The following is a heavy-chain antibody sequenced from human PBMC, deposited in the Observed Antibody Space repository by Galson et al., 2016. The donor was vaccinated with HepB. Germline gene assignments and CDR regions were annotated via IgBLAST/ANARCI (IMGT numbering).Heavy chain of an antibody. CDR1: GGSISGRSYY. D-gene: IGHD1-7*01. CDR2: IYHGGNT. J-gene: IGHJ4*02. V-gene: IGHV4-39*01. Sequence: LSLTCTVSGGSISGRSYYWGWLRQPPGKGLEWIGSIYHGGNTYHNPSLKSRVTISVDTSKNQFSLKLSSLTAADTAVYYCARHPGLELLDYWGQGTLVTVSS. CDR3: ARHPGLELLDY.